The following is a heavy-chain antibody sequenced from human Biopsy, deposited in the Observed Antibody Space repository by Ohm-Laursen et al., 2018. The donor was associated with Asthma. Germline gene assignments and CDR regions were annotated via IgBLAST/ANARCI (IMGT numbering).Heavy chain of an antibody. CDR2: VSSDGHNK. CDR3: ARQSGQEYGDSIPFDT. J-gene: IGHJ3*02. Sequence: SLRLSCAASGFVFSQCGMHWVRQGPGKGLEWVALVSSDGHNKYYEDSVKGRFTISRDNSRNRLYLQITSLTVEDSAVYFCARQSGQEYGDSIPFDTWGQGTKVAVSS. V-gene: IGHV3-30*03. CDR1: GFVFSQCG. D-gene: IGHD3-22*01.